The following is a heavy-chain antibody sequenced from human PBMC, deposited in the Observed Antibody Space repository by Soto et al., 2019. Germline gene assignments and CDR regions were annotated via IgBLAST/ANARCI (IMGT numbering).Heavy chain of an antibody. J-gene: IGHJ6*02. D-gene: IGHD1-7*01. Sequence: SVNVSCKASGFTFTSSSVQWVRQARGQRLEWIGWIVVGSGNTNYAQKFQERVTITRDMSTSTAYMELSSLRSEDTAVYYCAVGETGTTPDYYYGMDVWGQGTTVTVSS. CDR2: IVVGSGNT. CDR1: GFTFTSSS. CDR3: AVGETGTTPDYYYGMDV. V-gene: IGHV1-58*01.